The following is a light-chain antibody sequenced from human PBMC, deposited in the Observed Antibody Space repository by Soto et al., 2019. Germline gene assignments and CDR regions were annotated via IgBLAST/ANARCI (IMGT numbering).Light chain of an antibody. V-gene: IGLV2-14*01. Sequence: QSALTQPASVSGSPGQSITISCTGTSSDIGDYDYVSWYQQRPGKAPKLMIYEVRYRPSGVSNRFSGSKSGNTASLTISGLQAEDEAVYYCCSYTRTSNHYFFGSGTKVTVL. CDR3: CSYTRTSNHYF. J-gene: IGLJ1*01. CDR2: EVR. CDR1: SSDIGDYDY.